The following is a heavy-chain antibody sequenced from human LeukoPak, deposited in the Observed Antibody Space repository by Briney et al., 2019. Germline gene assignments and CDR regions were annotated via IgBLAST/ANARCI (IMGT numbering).Heavy chain of an antibody. CDR3: ARVGIDGYNPYNWFDP. Sequence: VSVKVSCKASGYTFTSYYMHWVRQAPGQGLEWMGTINPSGGSTSYAQKFQGRVTMTRDTSTSTVYMELSSLRSEDTAVYYCARVGIDGYNPYNWFDPWGQGTLVTVSS. D-gene: IGHD5-24*01. CDR1: GYTFTSYY. V-gene: IGHV1-46*01. J-gene: IGHJ5*02. CDR2: INPSGGST.